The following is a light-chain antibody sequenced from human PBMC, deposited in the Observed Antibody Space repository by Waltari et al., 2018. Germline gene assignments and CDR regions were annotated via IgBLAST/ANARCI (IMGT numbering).Light chain of an antibody. Sequence: DIQMTQFPSSLSAAVGDRVIISCQASQDIRNHLNWYQQQPGKAPKLLIYDASNLETGVPSRFSGSGFGTDFTFNINSLQPEDIATYYFQLYDQDRPGLTFGGGTQV. J-gene: IGKJ4*01. CDR2: DAS. CDR3: QLYDQDRPGLT. V-gene: IGKV1-33*01. CDR1: QDIRNH.